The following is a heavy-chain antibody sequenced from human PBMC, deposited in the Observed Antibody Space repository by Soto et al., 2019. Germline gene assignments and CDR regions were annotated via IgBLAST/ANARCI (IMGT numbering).Heavy chain of an antibody. D-gene: IGHD3-10*01. Sequence: QVQLVESGGGLVKPGGSLRLSCAASGFTFSDYYMSWIRQAPGKGLEWVSYISRSGSTIYYADSVKGRYTISRDNAKNPLSLQMNSMRAEDTALYYCARTMVRGVMTLQHYYYMDVWGKGTTVTVSS. V-gene: IGHV3-11*01. CDR1: GFTFSDYY. J-gene: IGHJ6*03. CDR2: ISRSGSTI. CDR3: ARTMVRGVMTLQHYYYMDV.